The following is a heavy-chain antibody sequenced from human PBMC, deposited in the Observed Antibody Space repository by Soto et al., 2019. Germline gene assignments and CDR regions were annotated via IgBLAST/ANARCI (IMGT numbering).Heavy chain of an antibody. CDR3: AREGRSLLLDA. J-gene: IGHJ6*02. CDR1: GVSFRSYS. V-gene: IGHV3-21*01. CDR2: MTSGSNYI. Sequence: TGGFLRLSCAASGVSFRSYSMDWVRQAPGKALEWVSSMTSGSNYIFYADSVKGRFTISRDNAKNSLYLQMNSLRVEDSAVYFCAREGRSLLLDAWGRGTTVTVSS.